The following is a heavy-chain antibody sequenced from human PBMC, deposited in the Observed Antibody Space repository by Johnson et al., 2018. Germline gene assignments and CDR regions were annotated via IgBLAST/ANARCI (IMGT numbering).Heavy chain of an antibody. D-gene: IGHD1-1*01. Sequence: QVQLQESGPGLVKPSETLSLTCTVSGGSISSSSYYWGWIRQPPGKGLEWIGSIYYSGSTYSNPSLKSRVTISVDTSKNQFSLKLSSGTPADPAVDYCARLQTGTAWDYYYYYMDVWGKGTTVTVSS. J-gene: IGHJ6*03. CDR2: IYYSGST. CDR3: ARLQTGTAWDYYYYYMDV. CDR1: GGSISSSSYY. V-gene: IGHV4-39*07.